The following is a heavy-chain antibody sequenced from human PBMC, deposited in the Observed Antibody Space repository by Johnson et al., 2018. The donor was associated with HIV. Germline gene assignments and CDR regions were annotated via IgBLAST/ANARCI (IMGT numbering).Heavy chain of an antibody. CDR3: AKEQLLRAFDI. J-gene: IGHJ3*02. D-gene: IGHD2-15*01. Sequence: QVQLVESGGGVVQPGRSLRLSCAASGFTFSSYGMHWVRHAPGKGLEWVAVIWYDGSNKYYADSVKGRFTISRDNSKNTLYLQMNSLRAEDTAVYYCAKEQLLRAFDIWGQGTMVTVSS. V-gene: IGHV3-33*06. CDR1: GFTFSSYG. CDR2: IWYDGSNK.